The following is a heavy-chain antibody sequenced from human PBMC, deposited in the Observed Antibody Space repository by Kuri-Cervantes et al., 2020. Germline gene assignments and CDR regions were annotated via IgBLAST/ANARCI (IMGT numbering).Heavy chain of an antibody. V-gene: IGHV4-4*02. Sequence: SCAVFGGSISSSNWWSWVRQPPGKGLEWIGEIYHSGSTNYHPSLKSRVTISVDKSKNQFSLKLSSVTAADTAVYYCARGYWAAAGYNWFDPWGQGTPVTVSS. J-gene: IGHJ5*02. CDR3: ARGYWAAAGYNWFDP. CDR2: IYHSGST. D-gene: IGHD6-13*01. CDR1: GGSISSSNW.